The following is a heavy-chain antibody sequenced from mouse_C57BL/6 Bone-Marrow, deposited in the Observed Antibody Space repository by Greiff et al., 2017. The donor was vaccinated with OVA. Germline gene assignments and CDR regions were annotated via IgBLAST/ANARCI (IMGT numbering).Heavy chain of an antibody. CDR2: ISDCGSYT. V-gene: IGHV5-4*01. Sequence: EVQRVASGGGLVKPGGSLKLSCAASGFTFSSYAMSWVRQTPEKRLEWVATISDCGSYTYYPDNVKGRFTISRENAKNNLYLQMSHLKSEDTAMYYCARGREDYSLFAYWGQGTLVTVAA. CDR3: ARGREDYSLFAY. J-gene: IGHJ3*01. D-gene: IGHD1-1*02. CDR1: GFTFSSYA.